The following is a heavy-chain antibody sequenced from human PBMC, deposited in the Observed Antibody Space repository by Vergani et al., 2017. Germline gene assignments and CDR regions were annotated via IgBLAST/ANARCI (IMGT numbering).Heavy chain of an antibody. CDR2: VNPEGTNT. J-gene: IGHJ4*02. D-gene: IGHD1-14*01. CDR1: NDSVSNTFYY. CDR3: ARDGRIDAEGTELDY. V-gene: IGHV3-74*01. Sequence: VQLQESGPGLVKPSETLSLTCTVSNDSVSNTFYYWGWIRQTPGKGLVWVSRVNPEGTNTPYADSVKGRFTISRDNAKNMMYLQLNSLRDEDTAVYYCARDGRIDAEGTELDYWGQGTLVTVSS.